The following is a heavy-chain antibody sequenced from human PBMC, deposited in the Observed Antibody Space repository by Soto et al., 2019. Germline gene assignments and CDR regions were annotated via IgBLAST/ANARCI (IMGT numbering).Heavy chain of an antibody. CDR3: ARDPWAADY. J-gene: IGHJ4*02. Sequence: PGGSLRLSCAASGFTVITKYMSWVRQAPGKGLEWVSVIYSGGSTFYADSVRGRFTISRDNSKNTVNLQMNSLRAEDTAVYYCARDPWAADYWGQGTLVTIXS. D-gene: IGHD3-16*01. CDR1: GFTVITKY. V-gene: IGHV3-66*01. CDR2: IYSGGST.